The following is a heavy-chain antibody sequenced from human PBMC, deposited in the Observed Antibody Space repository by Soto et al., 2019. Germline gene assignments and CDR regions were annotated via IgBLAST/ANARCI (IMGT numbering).Heavy chain of an antibody. D-gene: IGHD2-2*01. V-gene: IGHV3-9*01. J-gene: IGHJ4*02. Sequence: GGSLRLSCAASGFTFDDYAMHWVRQAPGKGLEWVSGISWNSGSIGYADSVKGRFTISRDNAKNSLYLQMNSLRAEDTALYYCAKDYCSSTSCYEFDYWGQGTLVTVSS. CDR1: GFTFDDYA. CDR3: AKDYCSSTSCYEFDY. CDR2: ISWNSGSI.